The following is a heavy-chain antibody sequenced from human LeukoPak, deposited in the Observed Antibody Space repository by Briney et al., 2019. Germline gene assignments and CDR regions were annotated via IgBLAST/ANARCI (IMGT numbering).Heavy chain of an antibody. Sequence: ASVKVSCKASGYSFTSYGISWVRQAPGQGLEWMGRINVYNGNTNYAERVQGRVTMTTDTSMSTAYMELRSLRSDDTAAYYCGRSGYRYSYDFDYYMDVWGQGTTITVSS. D-gene: IGHD5-18*01. CDR3: GRSGYRYSYDFDYYMDV. CDR1: GYSFTSYG. CDR2: INVYNGNT. J-gene: IGHJ6*03. V-gene: IGHV1-18*01.